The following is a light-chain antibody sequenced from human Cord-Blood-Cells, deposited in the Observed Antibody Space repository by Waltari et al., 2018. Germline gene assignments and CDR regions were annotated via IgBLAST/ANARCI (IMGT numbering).Light chain of an antibody. V-gene: IGLV1-44*01. CDR1: SSNIGSNT. Sequence: QSVLTQPPSASGTPGQRVTISCSGNSSNIGSNTVNWYQQLPGTAPKLLIYSNHQRPSGVPVRFSCSKSGTSASLAISGLQSEDEADYYCAAWDDSLNVVFGGGTKLTVL. J-gene: IGLJ2*01. CDR3: AAWDDSLNVV. CDR2: SNH.